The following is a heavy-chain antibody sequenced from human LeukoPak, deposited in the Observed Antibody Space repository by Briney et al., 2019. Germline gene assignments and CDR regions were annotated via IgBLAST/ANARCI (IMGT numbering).Heavy chain of an antibody. V-gene: IGHV1-69*13. D-gene: IGHD2-2*01. CDR2: IIPIFGTT. CDR1: GGTFSSYA. Sequence: SVKVSCKASGGTFSSYAVTWVRQAPGQGLEWMGGIIPIFGTTSYAQKFQGRVTITADESTSTAYMELSSLRSEDTAVYYCARGVNCRTSSCPRHNWFDPWGQGTLVTVSS. CDR3: ARGVNCRTSSCPRHNWFDP. J-gene: IGHJ5*02.